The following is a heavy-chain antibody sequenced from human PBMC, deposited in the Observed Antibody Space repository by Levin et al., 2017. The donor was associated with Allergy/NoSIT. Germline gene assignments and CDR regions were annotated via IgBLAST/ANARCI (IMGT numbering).Heavy chain of an antibody. D-gene: IGHD5-18*01. J-gene: IGHJ4*02. CDR2: ISSSSSYI. CDR1: GFTFSSYS. Sequence: GGSLRLSCAASGFTFSSYSMNWVRQAPGKGLEWVSSISSSSSYIYYADSVKGRFTIPRDNAKNSLYLQMNSLRAEDTAVYYCARLNTAMAHFDHWGQGTLVTVSS. CDR3: ARLNTAMAHFDH. V-gene: IGHV3-21*01.